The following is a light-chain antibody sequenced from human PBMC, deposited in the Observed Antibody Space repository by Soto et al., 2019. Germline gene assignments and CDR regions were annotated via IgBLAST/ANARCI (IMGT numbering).Light chain of an antibody. J-gene: IGKJ1*01. Sequence: DIQMTQSPSTLSASVGDRVTITCRANQSISNWLAWYQKKPGKVPKLLIYKASNLDYGVPSRFSGSGSGTEFTLPSSSLQPDDFATYYCQQYNSYSWTFGQGTKVEAK. CDR2: KAS. CDR3: QQYNSYSWT. V-gene: IGKV1-5*03. CDR1: QSISNW.